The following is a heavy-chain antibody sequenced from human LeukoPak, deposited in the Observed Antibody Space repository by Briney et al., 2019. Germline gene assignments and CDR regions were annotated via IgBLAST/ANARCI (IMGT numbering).Heavy chain of an antibody. V-gene: IGHV3-53*01. Sequence: PGGSLRLSCAASGFTLSSNYMSWVRQAPGKGLEWVSVIYSGGSTYYADSVTGRFTISRDNSKNTLYLQMNSLRAEDTAVYYCARDGGFSGRDYWGQGTLVTVSS. CDR2: IYSGGST. J-gene: IGHJ4*02. CDR1: GFTLSSNY. D-gene: IGHD3-10*01. CDR3: ARDGGFSGRDY.